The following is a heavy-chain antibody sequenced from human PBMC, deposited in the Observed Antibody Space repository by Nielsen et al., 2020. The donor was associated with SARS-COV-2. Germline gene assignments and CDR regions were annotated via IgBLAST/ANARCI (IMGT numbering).Heavy chain of an antibody. Sequence: SGPTLVKPTQTLTLTCTFSGFSLSTSGMCVSWIRQPPGKTLEWLARIDWDDEKSYSTSLKSRLTISKDTSKSQVVLTMTNMDPVDTATYYCARVRGIKQQPETNWFDPWGQGTLVTVSS. D-gene: IGHD6-13*01. J-gene: IGHJ5*02. CDR3: ARVRGIKQQPETNWFDP. CDR2: IDWDDEK. CDR1: GFSLSTSGMC. V-gene: IGHV2-70*11.